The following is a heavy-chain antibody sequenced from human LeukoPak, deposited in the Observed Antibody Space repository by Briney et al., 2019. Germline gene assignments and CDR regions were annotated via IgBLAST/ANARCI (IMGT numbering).Heavy chain of an antibody. CDR1: GGSISSSPYY. CDR2: IYYRGST. D-gene: IGHD2-2*01. Sequence: KSSETLSLTCTVSGGSISSSPYYWGWIRQPPGKGLEWIGTIYYRGSTYSNPSLNSRVTISLDTSKNQLSLRLRSVTATDTALYYCARHYLSDGILSTFDPWGQGTLVTVSS. J-gene: IGHJ5*02. V-gene: IGHV4-39*01. CDR3: ARHYLSDGILSTFDP.